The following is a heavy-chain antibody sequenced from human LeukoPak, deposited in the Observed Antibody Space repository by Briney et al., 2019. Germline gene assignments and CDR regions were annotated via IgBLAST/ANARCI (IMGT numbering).Heavy chain of an antibody. V-gene: IGHV3-48*01. Sequence: GGSLRLSCVASGFCFSRDSMNWVREAPGKGLEWISYISYDSMIKYYADSVRGRFTISRDSAKDSLYLQMHSLRAEDTAVYYCVRDNPRCCGVIPANIDDYWGQGTLVAVSA. J-gene: IGHJ4*02. CDR2: ISYDSMIK. CDR3: VRDNPRCCGVIPANIDDY. CDR1: GFCFSRDS. D-gene: IGHD2-15*01.